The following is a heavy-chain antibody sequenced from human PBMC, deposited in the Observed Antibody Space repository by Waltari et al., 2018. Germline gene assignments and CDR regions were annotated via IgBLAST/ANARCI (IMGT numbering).Heavy chain of an antibody. Sequence: QVQLQQWGAGLLKPSETLSLTCAVYGGSFSGYYWSWIRQHPGKGLEWIGEINHSGSTNYNPSLKSRVTISVDTSKNQFSLKLSSVTAADTAVYYCARRGVTMVRGRAPFDYWGQGTLVTVSS. V-gene: IGHV4-34*01. CDR1: GGSFSGYY. D-gene: IGHD3-10*01. J-gene: IGHJ4*02. CDR3: ARRGVTMVRGRAPFDY. CDR2: INHSGST.